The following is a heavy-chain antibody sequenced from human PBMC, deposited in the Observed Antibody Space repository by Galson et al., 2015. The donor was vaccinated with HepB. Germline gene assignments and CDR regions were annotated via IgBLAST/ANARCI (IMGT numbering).Heavy chain of an antibody. CDR2: INTDGSRI. CDR1: GFSFSSYW. Sequence: SLRLSCAASGFSFSSYWMHWVRQAPGEGLVWVSRINTDGSRIAYADSVRGRFTISRDNAENTLFLQMNSLRVEDTAVYFCAREPLPATPIRLDYWGQGSLVTVSS. V-gene: IGHV3-74*01. D-gene: IGHD2-2*01. J-gene: IGHJ4*02. CDR3: AREPLPATPIRLDY.